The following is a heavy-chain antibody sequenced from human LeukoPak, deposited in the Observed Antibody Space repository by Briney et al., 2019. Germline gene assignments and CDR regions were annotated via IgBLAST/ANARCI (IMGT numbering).Heavy chain of an antibody. V-gene: IGHV3-23*01. CDR3: AKDLSRAVAADWFDP. CDR1: GFTFRNYD. Sequence: GGSLRLSCAASGFTFRNYDMNSVRQAPGKGLEWVSSISDSGGSTYYADSVKGRFTISRDNSKNTLYLQMTNLRAADTAVYYCAKDLSRAVAADWFDPWDQGSLVTVSS. CDR2: ISDSGGST. J-gene: IGHJ5*02. D-gene: IGHD6-19*01.